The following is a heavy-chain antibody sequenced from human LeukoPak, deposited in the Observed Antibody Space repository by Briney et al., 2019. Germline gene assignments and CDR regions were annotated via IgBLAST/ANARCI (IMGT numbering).Heavy chain of an antibody. D-gene: IGHD5-18*01. Sequence: SETLSLTCAVYGGSFSGYYWSWIRQPPGKGLEWIGEINHSGSTNYNPSLKGRVTISVDTPKNQFSLKLSSVTAADTAVYFCARLRGYTDGPPGYWGQGTLVTVSS. J-gene: IGHJ4*02. CDR3: ARLRGYTDGPPGY. CDR1: GGSFSGYY. V-gene: IGHV4-34*01. CDR2: INHSGST.